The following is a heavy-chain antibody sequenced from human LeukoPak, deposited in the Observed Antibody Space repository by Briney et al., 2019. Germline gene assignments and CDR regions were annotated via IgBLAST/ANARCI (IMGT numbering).Heavy chain of an antibody. CDR1: GGSLSSYY. CDR3: ARDSSSWKNWFDP. D-gene: IGHD6-13*01. Sequence: SETLSLTCTVSGGSLSSYYWSWIRQPPGKGLEWIGYIYYSGSTNYNPSLKSRVTISVDTSKNQFSLKLSSVTAADTAVYYCARDSSSWKNWFDPWGQGTLVTVSS. J-gene: IGHJ5*02. V-gene: IGHV4-59*12. CDR2: IYYSGST.